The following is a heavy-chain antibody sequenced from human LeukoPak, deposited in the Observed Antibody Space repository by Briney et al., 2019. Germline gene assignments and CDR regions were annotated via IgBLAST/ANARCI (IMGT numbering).Heavy chain of an antibody. V-gene: IGHV4-59*08. Sequence: ESGPTLVKPSETLSLTCTVSGGSIRSYYWSWIRQPPGKGLEWIGYIYYSGSTNYNPSLKSRVTISVDTSKNQVSLKLSSVTAADTAVYYCARHKLSSGWNFPHDAFDVWGQGTMVTVSS. CDR3: ARHKLSSGWNFPHDAFDV. D-gene: IGHD6-19*01. CDR2: IYYSGST. CDR1: GGSIRSYY. J-gene: IGHJ3*01.